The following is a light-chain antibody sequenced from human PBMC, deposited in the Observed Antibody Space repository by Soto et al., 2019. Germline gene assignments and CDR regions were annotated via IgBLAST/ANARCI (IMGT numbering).Light chain of an antibody. V-gene: IGKV3-20*01. CDR3: QQYGNSRQT. CDR2: GAT. CDR1: QSVNSNY. J-gene: IGKJ1*01. Sequence: EIVLTQSPATLSLSPGERATLSCRASQSVNSNYVAWYQHKPGQGPRLLFYGATHRATGIPDRISGSGSGTDLTLTISRLEPEDFALYYCQQYGNSRQTFGQGTKVEIK.